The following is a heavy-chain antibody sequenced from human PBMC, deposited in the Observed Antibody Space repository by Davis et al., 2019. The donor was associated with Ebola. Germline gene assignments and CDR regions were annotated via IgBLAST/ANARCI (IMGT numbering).Heavy chain of an antibody. CDR1: GGSVSSSAFF. V-gene: IGHV4-39*07. CDR2: YLYGAST. D-gene: IGHD3-22*01. J-gene: IGHJ6*03. Sequence: PSETLSLTCSVSGGSVSSSAFFWVRVRPTPGQGLAWIGNYLYGASTYYNLSLESRVPTSMAMTDNHFSLRLGSVTAADTAPYYCANGFSMKAVAQNGYMVVWGKGTTVTVSS. CDR3: ANGFSMKAVAQNGYMVV.